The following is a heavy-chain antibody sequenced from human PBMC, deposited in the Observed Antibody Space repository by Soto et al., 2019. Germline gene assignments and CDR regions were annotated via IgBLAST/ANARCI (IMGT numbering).Heavy chain of an antibody. CDR1: GFSLTTSGVG. V-gene: IGHV2-5*02. CDR3: AHRVLRTVFGLVTTTAIDFDF. Sequence: KESGPTQVKPRQTLTLTCTFSGFSLTTSGVGVGWIRQSPGKAPEWLALIYWDDDKRYSPSLKSRLTITKDTSKNQVVLTMADLDPADTATYYCAHRVLRTVFGLVTTTAIDFDFWGQGTPVAVSS. CDR2: IYWDDDK. J-gene: IGHJ4*02. D-gene: IGHD3-3*01.